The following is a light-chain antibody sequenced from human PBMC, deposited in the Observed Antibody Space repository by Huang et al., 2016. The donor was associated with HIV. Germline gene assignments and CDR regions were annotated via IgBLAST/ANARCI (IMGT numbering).Light chain of an antibody. J-gene: IGKJ2*01. Sequence: IQMTQSPASLSAYVGDRVTISCQANQDIRSYLNWYQQKPGKAPRLLIYGASNLQAAVPSRFSGNGSGTDFTITISSLQSEDIATYYCQQYDSLYTFGQGTRLEIK. V-gene: IGKV1-33*01. CDR2: GAS. CDR3: QQYDSLYT. CDR1: QDIRSY.